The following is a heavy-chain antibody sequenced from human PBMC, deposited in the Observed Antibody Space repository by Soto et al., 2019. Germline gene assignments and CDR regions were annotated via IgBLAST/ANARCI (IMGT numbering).Heavy chain of an antibody. CDR2: ISYDGSNK. CDR1: GFTFSSYA. D-gene: IGHD6-19*01. Sequence: GGSLRLSCAASGFTFSSYAMHWVRQAPGKGLEWVAVISYDGSNKYYADSVKGRFTISRDNSKNTLYLQMNSLRAEDTAVYYCARRGLPYSSGWSDYYYGMDVWGQGTTVTVSS. CDR3: ARRGLPYSSGWSDYYYGMDV. V-gene: IGHV3-30-3*01. J-gene: IGHJ6*02.